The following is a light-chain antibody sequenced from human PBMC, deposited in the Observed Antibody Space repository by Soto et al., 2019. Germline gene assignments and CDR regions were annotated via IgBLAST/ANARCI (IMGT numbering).Light chain of an antibody. Sequence: EIVLTQSPGTLSLSPGERATLSCRASQSVSSSYLAWYQQNPGQAPRLLIYGASGRATGIPDRFSGSGSGTDFTLTISRLEPEDFAVYYCQQYRSSPSFTFGPGTKVDIK. J-gene: IGKJ3*01. CDR2: GAS. CDR1: QSVSSSY. V-gene: IGKV3-20*01. CDR3: QQYRSSPSFT.